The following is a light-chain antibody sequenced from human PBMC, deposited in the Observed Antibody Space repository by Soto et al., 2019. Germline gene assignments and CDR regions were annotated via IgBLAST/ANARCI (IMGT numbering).Light chain of an antibody. CDR1: SYNIGKNL. CDR3: AAWDDSLSAWV. V-gene: IGLV1-47*01. Sequence: QSVLTQPPSASGTPGQRVTISCSGGSYNIGKNLVYWYQQRPGTAPKHLIFKSNARPPGVPDRFSGSNSGSSASLAISGLRSEDEADYCCAAWDDSLSAWVFGGWTKLTVL. CDR2: KSN. J-gene: IGLJ3*02.